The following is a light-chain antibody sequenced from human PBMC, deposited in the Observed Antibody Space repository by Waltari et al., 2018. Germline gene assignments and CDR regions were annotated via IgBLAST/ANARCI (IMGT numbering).Light chain of an antibody. CDR1: QSVGSSY. Sequence: EIVLTQSPGTLSLSPGERATLPCWASQSVGSSYLAWFQQKPGQAPRLLIYAVSSRATGIPDRFSGRGSGTDFTLTINRLEPEDSAVYYCQQYGSPPYTFGQGTKLEL. J-gene: IGKJ2*01. CDR3: QQYGSPPYT. V-gene: IGKV3-20*01. CDR2: AVS.